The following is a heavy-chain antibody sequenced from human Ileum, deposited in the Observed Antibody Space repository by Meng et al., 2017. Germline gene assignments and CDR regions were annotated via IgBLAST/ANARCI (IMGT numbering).Heavy chain of an antibody. CDR2: IDAVGGT. J-gene: IGHJ1*01. D-gene: IGHD3-3*01. Sequence: EVQLAETAGGLVQPGGSLRLSCAASGFTVSYQYMNWVRQAPGKGLEWVSVIDAVGGTNYADSVKGRFTISRDNSKNTLYLQMDSLRAEDTAVYYCVGGFYFQYWGQGTLVTVSS. CDR1: GFTVSYQY. CDR3: VGGFYFQY. V-gene: IGHV3-53*02.